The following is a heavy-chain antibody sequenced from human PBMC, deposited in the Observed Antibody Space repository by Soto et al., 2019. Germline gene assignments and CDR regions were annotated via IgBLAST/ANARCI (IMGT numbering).Heavy chain of an antibody. CDR2: IYWDDDK. J-gene: IGHJ5*02. D-gene: IGHD6-19*01. CDR1: GFSLSTRGVS. Sequence: QITLKESGPTLVKPTQTLTLTCTFSGFSLSTRGVSVGWIRQPPGKALEWLALIYWDDDKRYSPSLKSRLTITKDTSKNPGVLTMTHMDPVDTATYYCAHAYTGSGWFQSWFDPWGQGTLVTVSS. CDR3: AHAYTGSGWFQSWFDP. V-gene: IGHV2-5*02.